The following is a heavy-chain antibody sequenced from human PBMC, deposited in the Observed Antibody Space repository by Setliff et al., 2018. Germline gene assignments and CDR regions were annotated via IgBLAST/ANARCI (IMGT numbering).Heavy chain of an antibody. D-gene: IGHD3-22*01. CDR1: GDSVSSNSAA. CDR2: TYYRSKWYN. Sequence: SQTLSLPCAISGDSVSSNSAAWNWIRQSPSRGLEWLGRTYYRSKWYNDYAVSVKSRITINPDTSKNQFSLQLNSVTPEDTAVYYCARDQYYYDSSGYPWAFDIWGQGTMVTVS. CDR3: ARDQYYYDSSGYPWAFDI. J-gene: IGHJ3*02. V-gene: IGHV6-1*01.